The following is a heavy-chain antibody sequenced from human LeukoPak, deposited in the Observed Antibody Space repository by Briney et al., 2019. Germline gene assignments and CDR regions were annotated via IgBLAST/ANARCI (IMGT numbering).Heavy chain of an antibody. D-gene: IGHD4-17*01. CDR3: ARGRYGDY. CDR2: INHSGST. V-gene: IGHV4-34*01. CDR1: GGSFSGYY. Sequence: SETLSLTCAVYGGSFSGYYWSWIRQPPGKGLEWIGEINHSGSTNYNPSIKSRVTISVDTSKNQFSLKLSSVTAADTAVYYCARGRYGDYWGQGTLVTVSS. J-gene: IGHJ4*02.